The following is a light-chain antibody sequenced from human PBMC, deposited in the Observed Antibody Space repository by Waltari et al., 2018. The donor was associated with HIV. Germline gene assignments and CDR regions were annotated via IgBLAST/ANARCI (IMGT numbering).Light chain of an antibody. Sequence: AIQMTQSPSSLSASVGDRVTITCRASQVIGNDLGWYQQKPGQAPKALIYAASSLQTGIPSRFSGSRSGTDFTPTISSLQTEDSATYYCLQDGSFPLTFGPGTKVDV. CDR2: AAS. CDR3: LQDGSFPLT. V-gene: IGKV1-6*02. CDR1: QVIGND. J-gene: IGKJ3*01.